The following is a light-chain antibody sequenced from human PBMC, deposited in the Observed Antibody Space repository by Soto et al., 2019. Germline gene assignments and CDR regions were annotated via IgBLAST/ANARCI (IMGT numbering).Light chain of an antibody. Sequence: QSVLTQPPSASGTPGQRVTISCSGSSSNIGNNYVCWYQQLPGAAPKLLIHSINLRPSGVPDRFSGSKSGTSGSLAISGLRSEDEADYYCAAWDDSLGAVLFGGGTKVTVL. CDR1: SSNIGNNY. CDR3: AAWDDSLGAVL. CDR2: SIN. J-gene: IGLJ2*01. V-gene: IGLV1-47*02.